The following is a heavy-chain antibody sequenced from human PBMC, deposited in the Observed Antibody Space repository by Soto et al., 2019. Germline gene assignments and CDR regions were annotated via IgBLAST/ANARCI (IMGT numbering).Heavy chain of an antibody. J-gene: IGHJ4*02. V-gene: IGHV4-4*02. D-gene: IGHD6-13*01. CDR1: GGSISSSNW. Sequence: QVQLQESGPGLVKPSGTLSLTCAVSGGSISSSNWWSWVRQPPGKGLEWIGEIYHSGSSNYKPSLKSRVTISVDNFKNPFSLELSSVTVADTAVYYCARYIAASGTFYFDYWGQGTLVTVSS. CDR2: IYHSGSS. CDR3: ARYIAASGTFYFDY.